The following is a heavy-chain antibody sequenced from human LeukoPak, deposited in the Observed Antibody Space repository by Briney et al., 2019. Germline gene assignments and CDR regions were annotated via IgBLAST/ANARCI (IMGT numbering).Heavy chain of an antibody. Sequence: ASVKVSCKVSGYTLTELSMHWVRQAPGKGLEWVGGFYPEDGETIYAQKFQGRVTMTEDTSTDTAYMELSSLRSEDTAVYYCATDRPWGSSYYFDYWGQGTLVTVSS. J-gene: IGHJ4*02. CDR2: FYPEDGET. V-gene: IGHV1-24*01. CDR1: GYTLTELS. D-gene: IGHD7-27*01. CDR3: ATDRPWGSSYYFDY.